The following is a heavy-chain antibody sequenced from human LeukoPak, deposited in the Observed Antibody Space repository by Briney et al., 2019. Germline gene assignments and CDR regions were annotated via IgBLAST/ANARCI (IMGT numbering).Heavy chain of an antibody. J-gene: IGHJ6*04. CDR2: IYSGGNT. Sequence: GGSLRLSCAASGFTVSSNYMSWVRQAPGKGLDWVSVIYSGGNTYYADSVKGRFTISRGNAKNSLYLQMNSLRAEDTAVYYCAELGITMIGGVWGKGTTVTISS. CDR1: GFTVSSNY. CDR3: AELGITMIGGV. V-gene: IGHV3-66*01. D-gene: IGHD3-10*02.